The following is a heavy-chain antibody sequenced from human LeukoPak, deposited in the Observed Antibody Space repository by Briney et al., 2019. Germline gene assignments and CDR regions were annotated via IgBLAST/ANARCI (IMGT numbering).Heavy chain of an antibody. CDR1: GFTFSAYE. Sequence: QTGGSLRLSCAASGFTFSAYEMNWVRQAPGKGLEWVSYIGSSGSTVYYADSVKGRFTISKDNAKNTLYLQMNSLRAEDTAVYYCAKGHSRSWPYYYYYMDVWGKGTTVTISS. V-gene: IGHV3-48*03. D-gene: IGHD6-13*01. J-gene: IGHJ6*03. CDR3: AKGHSRSWPYYYYYMDV. CDR2: IGSSGSTV.